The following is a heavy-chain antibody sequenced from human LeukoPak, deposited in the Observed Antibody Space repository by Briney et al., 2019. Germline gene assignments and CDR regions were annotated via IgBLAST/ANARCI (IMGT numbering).Heavy chain of an antibody. D-gene: IGHD3-16*02. CDR3: TRDLAPNYRDSDSHFRH. CDR2: VTPDSAAI. J-gene: IGHJ1*01. CDR1: GFRFDDYD. Sequence: GGSLRLSCAASGFRFDDYDMHWVRHPPGKGMEWVSGVTPDSAAIAYADSVRGRFTTSRDNAKQSLYLQMNSLTAEDTALYYCTRDLAPNYRDSDSHFRHGGQGPLFTVSS. V-gene: IGHV3-9*01.